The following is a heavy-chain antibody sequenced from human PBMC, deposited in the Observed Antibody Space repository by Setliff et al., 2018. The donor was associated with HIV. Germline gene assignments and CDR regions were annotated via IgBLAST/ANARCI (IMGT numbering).Heavy chain of an antibody. D-gene: IGHD3-3*01. Sequence: SETLSLTCTVSGGSISSSSYYWGWIRQPPGKGLELIGSIYYTGTTYYHPSLESRVTLSVDMSRNQFSLRLTSVTAADTAIYYCARGVNFDYWGQGTQVTVSS. CDR1: GGSISSSSYY. V-gene: IGHV4-39*07. CDR2: IYYTGTT. J-gene: IGHJ4*02. CDR3: ARGVNFDY.